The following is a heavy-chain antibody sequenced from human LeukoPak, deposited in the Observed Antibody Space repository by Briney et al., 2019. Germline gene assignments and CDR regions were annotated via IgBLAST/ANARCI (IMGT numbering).Heavy chain of an antibody. Sequence: SETLSLTCTVSGGSISSSSYYWGWIRQPPGKGLEWIGSIYYSGSTYYNPSLKSRVTISVDTSKNQFSLKLSSVTAADTAVYYCAKYSSSGNIFDYWGQGTLVTVSS. CDR2: IYYSGST. J-gene: IGHJ4*02. D-gene: IGHD6-13*01. V-gene: IGHV4-39*07. CDR1: GGSISSSSYY. CDR3: AKYSSSGNIFDY.